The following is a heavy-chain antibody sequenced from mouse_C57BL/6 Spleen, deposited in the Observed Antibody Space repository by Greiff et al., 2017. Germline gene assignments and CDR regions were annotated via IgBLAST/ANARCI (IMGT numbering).Heavy chain of an antibody. J-gene: IGHJ2*01. V-gene: IGHV1-64*01. Sequence: QVQLQQPGAELVKPGASVKLSCKASGYTFTSYWMHWVKQRPGQGLEWIGMIHPNSGSTNYNKKFKSKATLTVDKSSSTAYMQLSSLTSEDSAVYYCVSTSQISGFDYWGQGTTLTVSS. CDR1: GYTFTSYW. CDR3: VSTSQISGFDY. CDR2: IHPNSGST.